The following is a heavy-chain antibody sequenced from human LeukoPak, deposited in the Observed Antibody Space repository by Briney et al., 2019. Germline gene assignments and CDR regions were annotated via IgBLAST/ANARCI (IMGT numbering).Heavy chain of an antibody. Sequence: PSETLSLTCTVSGGFINSYYWGWIRQPAGKGLEWIGRVYTSGISNYNPPLKSRITMSVTTSKNQFSLKLTSVTAADTAVYYCPRHNGFDRGYYYYMAVWGKGTTVTVSS. D-gene: IGHD3-9*01. V-gene: IGHV4-4*07. J-gene: IGHJ6*03. CDR3: PRHNGFDRGYYYYMAV. CDR1: GGFINSYY. CDR2: VYTSGIS.